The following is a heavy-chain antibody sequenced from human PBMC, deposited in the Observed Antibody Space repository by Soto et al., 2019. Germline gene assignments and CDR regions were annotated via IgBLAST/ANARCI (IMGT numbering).Heavy chain of an antibody. V-gene: IGHV4-34*01. CDR3: ARRSDGFDC. J-gene: IGHJ3*01. CDR2: INHGGST. Sequence: QVQLQQWGARLLKPSETLSLTCAVYGGSFSGYYWSWVRPPPGKGLEWIGHINHGGSTDDNPSLKSRVTISVDPSKNQFSLNLTSVPAAETAVYFCARRSDGFDCWGAGALVTVSS. CDR1: GGSFSGYY.